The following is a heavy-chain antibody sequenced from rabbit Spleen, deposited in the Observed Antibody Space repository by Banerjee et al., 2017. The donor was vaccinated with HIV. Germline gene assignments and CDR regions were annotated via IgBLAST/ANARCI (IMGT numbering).Heavy chain of an antibody. CDR3: ARESIYNGDADDKGFNL. J-gene: IGHJ4*01. D-gene: IGHD6-1*01. Sequence: QSLEESGGDLVKPGASLTLTCTASGVSFSTNHYMCWVRQAPGKGLQWIGCMNTINGNAVYATWAKGRFPISSTSSTTVALRMTSLTAADTATYFCARESIYNGDADDKGFNLWGPGTLVTVS. CDR2: MNTINGNA. V-gene: IGHV1S40*01. CDR1: GVSFSTNHY.